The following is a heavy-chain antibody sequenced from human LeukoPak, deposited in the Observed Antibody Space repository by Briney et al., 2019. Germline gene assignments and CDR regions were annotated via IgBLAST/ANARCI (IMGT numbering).Heavy chain of an antibody. CDR3: AAVRYCSGGSCYGVPRPFDY. V-gene: IGHV1-58*02. J-gene: IGHJ4*02. CDR1: GFTFTSSA. Sequence: SVKVSCKASGFTFTSSAMQWVRQARGQRLEWIGWIVVGSGNTNYAQKFQERVTITRDMSTSAAYMELSSLRSEDTAVYYCAAVRYCSGGSCYGVPRPFDYWGQGTLVTVSS. CDR2: IVVGSGNT. D-gene: IGHD2-15*01.